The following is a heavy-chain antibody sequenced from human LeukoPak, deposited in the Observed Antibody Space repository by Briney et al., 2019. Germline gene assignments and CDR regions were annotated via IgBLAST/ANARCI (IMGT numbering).Heavy chain of an antibody. CDR2: VRSKAHGGTT. D-gene: IGHD2-15*01. CDR3: TRAGRYCSGGSCYSFY. CDR1: GFTFGDYA. Sequence: GGSLRLSCTASGFTFGDYAMSWFRQAPGEGLEWVGFVRSKAHGGTTEYAASVKGRFTISRDDSKSIAYLQMDSLKTEDTAVYYCTRAGRYCSGGSCYSFYWGQGTLVTVSS. J-gene: IGHJ4*02. V-gene: IGHV3-49*03.